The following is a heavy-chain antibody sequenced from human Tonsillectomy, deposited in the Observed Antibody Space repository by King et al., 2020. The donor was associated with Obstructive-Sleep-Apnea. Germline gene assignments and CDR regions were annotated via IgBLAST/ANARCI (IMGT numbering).Heavy chain of an antibody. V-gene: IGHV1-18*01. D-gene: IGHD2-2*01. CDR2: ISAYNGNT. CDR1: GYTFTSYD. CDR3: ARGQVPAAIGIYYGMDV. Sequence: VQLVESGAEVKKPGASVKVSCKASGYTFTSYDISWVRQAPGKGLEWMGWISAYNGNTNYAQKLQGRVTMTTDTSTSTAYMGLRSLRSDDTAVYYCARGQVPAAIGIYYGMDVWGQGTTVTVCS. J-gene: IGHJ6*02.